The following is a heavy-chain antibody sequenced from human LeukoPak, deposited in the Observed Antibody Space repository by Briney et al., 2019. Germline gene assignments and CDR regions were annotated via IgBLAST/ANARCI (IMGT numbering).Heavy chain of an antibody. Sequence: SETLSLTCTVSGGSISSYYWSWIRQPPGKGLEWIGYIYYSGSTNYNPPLKSRVTISVDTSKNQFSLKLSSVTAADTAVYYCARGGVDDILTGYPSIDYWGQGTLVTVFS. CDR2: IYYSGST. CDR3: ARGGVDDILTGYPSIDY. D-gene: IGHD3-9*01. J-gene: IGHJ4*02. V-gene: IGHV4-59*01. CDR1: GGSISSYY.